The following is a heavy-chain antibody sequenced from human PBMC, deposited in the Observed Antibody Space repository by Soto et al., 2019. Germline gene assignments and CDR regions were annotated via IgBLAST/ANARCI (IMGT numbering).Heavy chain of an antibody. CDR2: ISAYNGNT. D-gene: IGHD3-16*02. V-gene: IGHV1-18*01. J-gene: IGHJ3*02. CDR3: ARGTYDYIWGSYRYLSAFDI. CDR1: GYTFTSYG. Sequence: ASVKVSCKASGYTFTSYGISWVRQAPGQGLEWMGWISAYNGNTNYAQKLQGRVTMTTDTSTSTAYMELRSLRSDDTAVYYCARGTYDYIWGSYRYLSAFDIWGQGTMVTVSS.